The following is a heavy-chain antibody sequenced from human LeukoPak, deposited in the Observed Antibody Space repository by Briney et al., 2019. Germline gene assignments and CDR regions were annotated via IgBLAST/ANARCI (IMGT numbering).Heavy chain of an antibody. Sequence: GGSLRLSCAASGFIFDYYSMHWVRQAPWKGLEYVSVVSPDGRTTYYTNPVKGRFKISRDNSKNTIYLQMGSLRDDDTAVYYCAREQSAGSTDYWGQGTLVTVSS. J-gene: IGHJ4*02. V-gene: IGHV3-64*01. CDR2: VSPDGRTT. CDR1: GFIFDYYS. CDR3: AREQSAGSTDY. D-gene: IGHD6-19*01.